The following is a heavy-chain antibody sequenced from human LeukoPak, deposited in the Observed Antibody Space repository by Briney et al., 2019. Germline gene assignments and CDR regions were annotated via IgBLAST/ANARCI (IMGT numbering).Heavy chain of an antibody. CDR1: GGSISSYY. Sequence: PSETLSLTRTVSGGSISSYYWSWIRQPPGKGLEWIGYIYYSGSTNYNPSLKSRVTISVDTSKNQFSLKLSSVTAADTAVYYCARHQGDDIVATNWFDPWGQGTLVTVSS. V-gene: IGHV4-59*08. CDR2: IYYSGST. D-gene: IGHD5-12*01. CDR3: ARHQGDDIVATNWFDP. J-gene: IGHJ5*02.